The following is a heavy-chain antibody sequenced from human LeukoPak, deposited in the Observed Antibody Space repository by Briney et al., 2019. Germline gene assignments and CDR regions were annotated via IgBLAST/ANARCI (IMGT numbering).Heavy chain of an antibody. D-gene: IGHD3-3*01. Sequence: SETLSLTCTVSGGSISSSSYYWGWIRQPPGKGLEWIGSIYYSGSTYYHPSLKSRVTISVDTSKNQFSLKLSSVTAADTAVYYCARVADFWSGPIDYWGQGTLVTVSS. CDR1: GGSISSSSYY. V-gene: IGHV4-39*07. CDR3: ARVADFWSGPIDY. J-gene: IGHJ4*02. CDR2: IYYSGST.